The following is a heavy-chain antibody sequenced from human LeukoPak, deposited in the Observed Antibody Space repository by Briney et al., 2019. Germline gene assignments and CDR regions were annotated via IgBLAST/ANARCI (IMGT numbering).Heavy chain of an antibody. CDR2: ISSDGSNK. CDR1: GFIFSRYV. CDR3: ARDYGSLYDSLTGYGNWFAP. D-gene: IGHD3-9*01. V-gene: IGHV3-30*04. J-gene: IGHJ5*02. Sequence: GGALRLSRVASGFIFSRYVMHWVRQAPGKGLEWVAVISSDGSNKYYADSVNGRFTISRDNSKNTLSLQMNSLRAEDTAMCYCARDYGSLYDSLTGYGNWFAPWGQGTLVTVSS.